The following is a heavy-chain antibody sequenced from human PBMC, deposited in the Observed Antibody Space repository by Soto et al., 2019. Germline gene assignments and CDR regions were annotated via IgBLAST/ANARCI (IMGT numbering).Heavy chain of an antibody. CDR2: IYYSGST. D-gene: IGHD3-9*01. CDR1: GGSISSYY. CDR3: ARENYDILTGEEYYYYGTDV. Sequence: SETLSLTCTVSGGSISSYYWSWIRQPPGKGLEWIGYIYYSGSTNYNPSLKSRVTISVDTSKNQFSLKLSSVTAADTAVYYCARENYDILTGEEYYYYGTDVWGQGTTVTVSS. V-gene: IGHV4-59*01. J-gene: IGHJ6*02.